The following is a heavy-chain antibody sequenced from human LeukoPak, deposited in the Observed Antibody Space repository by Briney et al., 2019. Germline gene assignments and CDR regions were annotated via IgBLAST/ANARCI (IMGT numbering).Heavy chain of an antibody. Sequence: PGGSLRLSCTASGFPFSSYAMSWVRQAPGKGLEWVSVVSGSGGNTYYADSVKGRSTISRDNSKNTLYLQMNSLRVGDTAVYYCAKSDYYDSSGHPSSFEYWGQGSLVTVSS. CDR1: GFPFSSYA. CDR2: VSGSGGNT. CDR3: AKSDYYDSSGHPSSFEY. J-gene: IGHJ4*02. V-gene: IGHV3-23*01. D-gene: IGHD3-22*01.